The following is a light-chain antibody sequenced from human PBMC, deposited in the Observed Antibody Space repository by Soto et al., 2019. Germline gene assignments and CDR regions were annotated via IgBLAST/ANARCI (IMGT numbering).Light chain of an antibody. J-gene: IGKJ1*01. CDR2: LGS. CDR1: QGLLHSNGYTS. V-gene: IGKV2-28*01. Sequence: DLVMTQSPLSLPVTPGEPASISCRSSQGLLHSNGYTSLDWYLQKPGQSPQLLIYLGSNRAPGVPDRFSGSGSGTDFTLKISRVEAEDVAVYYCMQDLQTRPTFGHGTKVEIK. CDR3: MQDLQTRPT.